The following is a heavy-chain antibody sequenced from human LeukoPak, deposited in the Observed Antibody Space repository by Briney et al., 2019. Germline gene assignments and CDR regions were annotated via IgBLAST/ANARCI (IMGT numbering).Heavy chain of an antibody. D-gene: IGHD2-21*01. CDR1: GGSISSGDYY. CDR2: IYYSGST. Sequence: TPSQTLSLTCTVSGGSISSGDYYWSWIRQPPGKGLEWIGYIYYSGSTFYNPSLKSRVTISVDTSKNQFSLKLSSVTAADTAVYYCARVSPFPRYFDYWGQGTLVTVSS. J-gene: IGHJ4*02. V-gene: IGHV4-30-4*01. CDR3: ARVSPFPRYFDY.